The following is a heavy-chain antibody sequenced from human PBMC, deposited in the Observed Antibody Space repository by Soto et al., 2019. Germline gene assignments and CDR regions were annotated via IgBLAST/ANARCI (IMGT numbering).Heavy chain of an antibody. D-gene: IGHD6-13*01. J-gene: IGHJ4*02. CDR2: ISYDGSNK. CDR1: GFTFSSYG. Sequence: GGSLRLSCAASGFTFSSYGMHWVRQAPGKGLEWVAVISYDGSNKYYADSVKGRFTISRDNSKNTLYLQMNSLRAEDTAVYYCAKSAWQLVGEFDYWGQGTLVT. CDR3: AKSAWQLVGEFDY. V-gene: IGHV3-30*18.